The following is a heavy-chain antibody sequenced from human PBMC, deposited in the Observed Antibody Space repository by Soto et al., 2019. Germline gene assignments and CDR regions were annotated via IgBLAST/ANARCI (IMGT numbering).Heavy chain of an antibody. D-gene: IGHD2-8*02. V-gene: IGHV4-34*01. CDR1: GGSFSGYY. J-gene: IGHJ4*02. CDR3: ATGADGYFDY. Sequence: ETLSLTCAVYGGSFSGYYWSWIRQPPGKGLEWIGEINHSGSTNYNPSLKSRVTISVDTSKNQFSLKLSSVTAADTAVYYCATGADGYFDYWGQGTLVTVSS. CDR2: INHSGST.